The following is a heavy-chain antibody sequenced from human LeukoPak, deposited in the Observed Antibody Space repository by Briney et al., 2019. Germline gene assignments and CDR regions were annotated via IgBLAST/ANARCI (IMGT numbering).Heavy chain of an antibody. CDR2: ISGSGGST. V-gene: IGHV3-23*01. CDR3: AKDSRDAFDI. J-gene: IGHJ3*02. CDR1: GFIFSSNA. D-gene: IGHD6-13*01. Sequence: PGGSLRLSCAASGFIFSSNAMTWVRQAPGKGLEWVSSISGSGGSTYYADSVKGRFTISRDNSKNTLYLQMNSLRAEDTAVYYCAKDSRDAFDIWGQGTMVTVSS.